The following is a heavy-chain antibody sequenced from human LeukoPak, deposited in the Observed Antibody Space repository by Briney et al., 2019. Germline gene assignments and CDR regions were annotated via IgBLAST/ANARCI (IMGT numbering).Heavy chain of an antibody. CDR3: ARSYRPLGSGWYSPPDY. J-gene: IGHJ4*02. CDR1: GGSISSGGYY. CDR2: IYYSGST. D-gene: IGHD6-19*01. Sequence: SQTLSLTCTVSGGSISSGGYYWSWIRQHPGKGLEWIGYIYYSGSTYYNPSLKSRVTISVDTSKNQFSLKLSSVTAADTAVYYCARSYRPLGSGWYSPPDYWGQGTLVTVSS. V-gene: IGHV4-31*03.